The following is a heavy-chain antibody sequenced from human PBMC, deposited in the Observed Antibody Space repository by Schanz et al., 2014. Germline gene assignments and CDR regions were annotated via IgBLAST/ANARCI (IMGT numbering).Heavy chain of an antibody. CDR3: ARDKGGYYPFDY. J-gene: IGHJ4*02. CDR1: GFTFSTYC. V-gene: IGHV3-7*01. D-gene: IGHD3-3*01. CDR2: IKQDESER. Sequence: EVQLVESGGGLVQPGGSLRLSCAASGFTFSTYCMSWVRQAPGKGLEWVANIKQDESERSYVDSVKGRFTISRDNAKNTLYLKMNSLRAEDTAVYYCARDKGGYYPFDYWGQGTLVTVSS.